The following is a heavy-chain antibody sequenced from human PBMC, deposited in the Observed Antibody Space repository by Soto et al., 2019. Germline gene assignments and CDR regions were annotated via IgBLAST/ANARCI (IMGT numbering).Heavy chain of an antibody. CDR1: SYTFTSYG. V-gene: IGHV1-18*01. Sequence: QVQLVQSGAVVKKPGASVKVSCKASSYTFTSYGISWVRQAPGQGLEWMGWISAYNGNTNYAQKLQGRVTMTTDTSTSTAYMELRSLRSDDTAVYYCASVRQLVTRPFHYMDVWGKGTTVTVSS. D-gene: IGHD6-6*01. J-gene: IGHJ6*03. CDR2: ISAYNGNT. CDR3: ASVRQLVTRPFHYMDV.